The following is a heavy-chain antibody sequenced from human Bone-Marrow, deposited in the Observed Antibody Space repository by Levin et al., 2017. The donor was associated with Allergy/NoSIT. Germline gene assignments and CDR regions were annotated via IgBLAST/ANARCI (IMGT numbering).Heavy chain of an antibody. D-gene: IGHD3-9*01. J-gene: IGHJ4*02. CDR3: TTEILRYFALDY. Sequence: PGESLKISCAASGFTFSNAWMSWVRQAPGKGLEWVGRIKSKTDGGTTDYAAPVKGRFTISRDDSKNTLYLQMNSLKTEDTAVYYCTTEILRYFALDYWGQGTLVTVSS. CDR1: GFTFSNAW. V-gene: IGHV3-15*01. CDR2: IKSKTDGGTT.